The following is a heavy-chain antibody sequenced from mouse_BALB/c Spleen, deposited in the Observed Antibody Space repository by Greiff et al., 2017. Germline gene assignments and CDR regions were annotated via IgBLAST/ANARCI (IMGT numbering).Heavy chain of an antibody. V-gene: IGHV14-1*02. CDR3: ARTDYGKRYAMDY. CDR2: IDPENGNT. D-gene: IGHD2-1*01. CDR1: GFNIKDYY. J-gene: IGHJ4*01. Sequence: EVQLQQSGAELVRPGALVKLSCKASGFNIKDYYMHWVKQRPEQGLEWIGWIDPENGNTIYDPKFQGKASITADTSSNTAYLQLSNLTSEDTAVYYCARTDYGKRYAMDYWGQGTSVTVSS.